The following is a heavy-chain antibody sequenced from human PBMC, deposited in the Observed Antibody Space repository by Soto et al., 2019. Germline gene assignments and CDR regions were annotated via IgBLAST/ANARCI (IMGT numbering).Heavy chain of an antibody. CDR3: WLYREVVLAATRGAFDY. CDR1: GYSISSGYY. D-gene: IGHD2-15*01. V-gene: IGHV4-38-2*01. Sequence: QVQLQESGPGLVKPSETLSLTCAVSGYSISSGYYWGWIRQPPGKGLEWIGSIYHSGSTYYNPSLKSRVTISVDTSKNQFSLMLSSVTAADTAVYYCWLYREVVLAATRGAFDYWGQGTLVTVSS. CDR2: IYHSGST. J-gene: IGHJ4*02.